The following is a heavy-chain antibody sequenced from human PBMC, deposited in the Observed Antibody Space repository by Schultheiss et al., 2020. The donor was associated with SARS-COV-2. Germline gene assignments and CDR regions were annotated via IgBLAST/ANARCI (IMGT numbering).Heavy chain of an antibody. J-gene: IGHJ6*02. CDR3: AKDRRYYDILTGYFQAHNQALESYGMDV. CDR2: ISSSSTYM. D-gene: IGHD3-9*01. CDR1: GFTFRSYS. Sequence: GESLKISCVASGFTFRSYSMNWVRQAPGKGLEWVSSISSSSTYMYYADSVKGRFTISRDNAKNSLYLQMNSLRAEDTAMYYCAKDRRYYDILTGYFQAHNQALESYGMDVWGQGTTVTVSS. V-gene: IGHV3-21*01.